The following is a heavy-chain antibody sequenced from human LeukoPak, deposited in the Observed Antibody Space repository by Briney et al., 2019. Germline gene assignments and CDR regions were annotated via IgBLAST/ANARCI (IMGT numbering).Heavy chain of an antibody. D-gene: IGHD1-26*01. Sequence: PSETLSLTCTVSGGSISSYYWSWIRQPPGKGLEWIGYIYSSGSTNYNPPIKRRGPISVDPSQNQFSLKLTSVPTADPAVYYCAGVGIYSPGIYSYYMVVWGKGTTVTVSS. CDR3: AGVGIYSPGIYSYYMVV. CDR2: IYSSGST. V-gene: IGHV4-59*01. J-gene: IGHJ6*03. CDR1: GGSISSYY.